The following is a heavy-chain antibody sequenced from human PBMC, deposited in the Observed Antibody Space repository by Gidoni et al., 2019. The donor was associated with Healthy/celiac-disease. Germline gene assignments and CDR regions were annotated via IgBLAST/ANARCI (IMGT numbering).Heavy chain of an antibody. CDR1: GFTFSDHD. V-gene: IGHV3-72*01. J-gene: IGHJ2*01. CDR2: TRNKANSYTT. CDR3: ARVSGVAGFEPAYWYFDL. Sequence: EVQLVESGGGLVQPGGSLRLSCAASGFTFSDHDMDWVRQAPGKGLGWVGRTRNKANSYTTEYAASVKGRFTISRDDSKNSLYLQMNSLKTEDTAVYYCARVSGVAGFEPAYWYFDLWGRGTLVTVSS. D-gene: IGHD6-19*01.